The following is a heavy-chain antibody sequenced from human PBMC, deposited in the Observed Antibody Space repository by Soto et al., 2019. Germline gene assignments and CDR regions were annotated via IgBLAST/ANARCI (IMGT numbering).Heavy chain of an antibody. CDR1: GGSISSGGYS. V-gene: IGHV4-30-2*01. CDR2: IFHSGST. J-gene: IGHJ2*01. CDR3: AREGGSGSPDGYFNV. Sequence: QLQLQESGSGLVKPSQTLSLTCAVSGGSISSGGYSWSWLRQPPGKGLEWIGYIFHSGSTYYNPSLNSPVTISLAGSKNHFAPELSSVTAADTAVYYCAREGGSGSPDGYFNVWGRGTLVTVSS. D-gene: IGHD1-26*01.